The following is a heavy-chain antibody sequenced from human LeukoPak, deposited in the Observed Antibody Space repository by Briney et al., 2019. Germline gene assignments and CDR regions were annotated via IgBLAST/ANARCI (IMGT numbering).Heavy chain of an antibody. CDR1: GGTFSSYA. V-gene: IGHV1-69*01. CDR2: IIPIFGTA. Sequence: SVKVSCKASGGTFSSYAISWVRQAPGQGLEWMGGIIPIFGTANYAQKFQGRVTITADESTSTAYMEPSSLRSEDTAVYYCARGGGPYSSSWPPVATDPPDYWGQGTLVTVSS. J-gene: IGHJ4*02. D-gene: IGHD6-13*01. CDR3: ARGGGPYSSSWPPVATDPPDY.